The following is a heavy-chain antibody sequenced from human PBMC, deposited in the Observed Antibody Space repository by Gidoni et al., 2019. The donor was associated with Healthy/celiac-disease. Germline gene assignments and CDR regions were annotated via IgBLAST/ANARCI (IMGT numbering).Heavy chain of an antibody. CDR1: GGSISSGGYY. D-gene: IGHD3-22*01. V-gene: IGHV4-31*03. CDR2: IYYSGST. Sequence: QVQLQESGPGLVKPSQTLSLTCTVSGGSISSGGYYWSWIRQHPGKGLEWIGYIYYSGSTYYSPSLKSRVTISVDTSKNQFSLKLSSVTAADTAVYYCARGGYYDSSGYYGYYYYGMDVWGQGTTVTVSS. J-gene: IGHJ6*02. CDR3: ARGGYYDSSGYYGYYYYGMDV.